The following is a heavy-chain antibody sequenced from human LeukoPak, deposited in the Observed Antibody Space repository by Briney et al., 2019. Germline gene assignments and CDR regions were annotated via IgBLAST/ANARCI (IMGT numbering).Heavy chain of an antibody. CDR1: GAPITTSNHY. CDR3: AAPSGPTYYSTVDF. Sequence: PSETLSLTCTVSGAPITTSNHYWGWIRQTPGKTLEWIANIYYSGHTLYNPSLKSRALISVDTTSNQFSLRLTSVTAADTAVYYCAAPSGPTYYSTVDFWGQGTSVSVSS. CDR2: IYYSGHT. D-gene: IGHD1-26*01. J-gene: IGHJ4*02. V-gene: IGHV4-39*01.